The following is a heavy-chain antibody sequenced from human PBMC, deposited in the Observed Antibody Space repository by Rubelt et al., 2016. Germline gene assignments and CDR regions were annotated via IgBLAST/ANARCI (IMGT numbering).Heavy chain of an antibody. CDR3: ARDDGDSFDY. CDR2: KSYDGSIK. CDR1: GFTFSSYA. Sequence: QVQLVESGGGVVQPGRSLRLSCAASGFTFSSYAMHWVRQAPGKGLEWVAVKSYDGSIKYSEGSVKGRCTIAGDNSKKRLDLQMNSLRAEDTAVYYCARDDGDSFDYWGQGTLVTVSS. V-gene: IGHV3-30*04. D-gene: IGHD4-17*01. J-gene: IGHJ4*02.